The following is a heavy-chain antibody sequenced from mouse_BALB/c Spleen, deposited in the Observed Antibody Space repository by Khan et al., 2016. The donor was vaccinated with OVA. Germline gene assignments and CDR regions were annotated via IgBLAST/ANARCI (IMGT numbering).Heavy chain of an antibody. D-gene: IGHD3-2*01. J-gene: IGHJ3*01. Sequence: EVELVESGGGLVKPGGSLKLSCAASGFAFSTYDMSWVRQTPEKRLEWVATISSSGTYTYYSVSVKGRFTISRDTARHTLYLQMSSLRSEDTALHDCARDQTARATLRLAYWGQGTLVTVSA. V-gene: IGHV5-9*02. CDR3: ARDQTARATLRLAY. CDR1: GFAFSTYD. CDR2: ISSSGTYT.